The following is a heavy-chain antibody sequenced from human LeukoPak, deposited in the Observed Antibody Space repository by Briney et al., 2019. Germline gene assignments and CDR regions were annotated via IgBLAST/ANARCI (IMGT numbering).Heavy chain of an antibody. CDR2: ISSSSSTI. D-gene: IGHD5-24*01. V-gene: IGHV3-48*01. CDR1: GFTFSSYS. Sequence: SGGSLRLSCAASGFTFSSYSMNWVRQAPGKGLEWVSYISSSSSTIYYADSVKGRFTISRDNAKNSLYLQMNSLRAEDTAVYYCARLLVSTIYYYYYMDVWGKGTTVTVSS. J-gene: IGHJ6*03. CDR3: ARLLVSTIYYYYYMDV.